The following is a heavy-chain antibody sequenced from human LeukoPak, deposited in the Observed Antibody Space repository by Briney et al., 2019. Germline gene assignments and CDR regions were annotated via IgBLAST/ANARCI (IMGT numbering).Heavy chain of an antibody. CDR1: GFTFSTYW. D-gene: IGHD6-19*01. J-gene: IGHJ4*02. CDR2: MKQDGSEK. V-gene: IGHV3-7*01. CDR3: ATVPIAVAGTGDY. Sequence: PGGSLRLSCAASGFTFSTYWMSWVRQAPGKGLEWVANMKQDGSEKYYVDSVKGRFTMSRDNAKNSVYLQMNSLRAEDTAVYYCATVPIAVAGTGDYWGQGTLVTVSS.